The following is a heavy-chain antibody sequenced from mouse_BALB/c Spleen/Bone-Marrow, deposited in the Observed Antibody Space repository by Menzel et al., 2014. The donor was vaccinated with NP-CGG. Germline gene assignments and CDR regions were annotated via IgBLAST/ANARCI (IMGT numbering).Heavy chain of an antibody. V-gene: IGHV14-3*02. CDR3: ARAYYGNYPYVMDY. J-gene: IGHJ4*01. CDR1: GFNIKDTY. CDR2: IDPANGFA. Sequence: EVQLQESGAELVTPGASVKLSCTASGFNIKDTYIHWVNQRPEQGLEWIGRIDPANGFAKYDPKFQGKATITADTSSNTAYLHLSSLTSEDTAVYYCARAYYGNYPYVMDYWGQGTSVTVSS. D-gene: IGHD2-10*01.